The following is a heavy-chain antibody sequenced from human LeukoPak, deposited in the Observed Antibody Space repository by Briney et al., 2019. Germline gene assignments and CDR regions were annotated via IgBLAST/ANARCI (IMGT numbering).Heavy chain of an antibody. D-gene: IGHD4-17*01. CDR3: ARDFGDSQYFDL. CDR2: IYYSGST. Sequence: SETLSLTCTVSGGSISSGDYYWSWIRQPPGKGLEWIGYIYYSGSTYYNPSLKSRVTISVDTSKNQFSLKLSSVTAADTAVYYCARDFGDSQYFDLWGRGTLVTVSS. V-gene: IGHV4-30-4*01. J-gene: IGHJ2*01. CDR1: GGSISSGDYY.